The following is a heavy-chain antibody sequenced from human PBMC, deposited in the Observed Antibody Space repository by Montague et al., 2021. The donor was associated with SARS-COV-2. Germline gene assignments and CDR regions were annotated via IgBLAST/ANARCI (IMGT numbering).Heavy chain of an antibody. V-gene: IGHV3-23*01. CDR1: GFTFSYYP. CDR3: ASRLVNRRWSIEY. D-gene: IGHD2-15*01. Sequence: SLRLSCAASGFTFSYYPMSWVRQAPGKGLEWFATISSTGVTTYYPDSVKGRFTISRDNSKNTLSLQMNSLRAGDTVVYFCASRLVNRRWSIEYWGKGTLVTVSS. CDR2: ISSTGVTT. J-gene: IGHJ4*02.